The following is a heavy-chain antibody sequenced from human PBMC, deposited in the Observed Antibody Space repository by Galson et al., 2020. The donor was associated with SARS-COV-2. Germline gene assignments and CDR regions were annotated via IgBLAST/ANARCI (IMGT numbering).Heavy chain of an antibody. Sequence: SQTLSLTRAIPGDSVSSNSASWHWIRQSPSRGLEWLGRTYYRSKWNNDYAVSANSRIHMTPDISQNQFSLQLNSVTPKDTALYYCAREGGLRYDVWNYYIRRFDFWGLGTLVTVSS. J-gene: IGHJ4*02. D-gene: IGHD3-3*01. CDR2: TYYRSKWNN. CDR1: GDSVSSNSAS. V-gene: IGHV6-1*01. CDR3: AREGGLRYDVWNYYIRRFDF.